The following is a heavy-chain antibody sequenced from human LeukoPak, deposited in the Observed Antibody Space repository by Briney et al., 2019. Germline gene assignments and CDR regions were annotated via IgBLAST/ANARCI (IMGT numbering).Heavy chain of an antibody. J-gene: IGHJ4*02. D-gene: IGHD6-13*01. CDR1: GYTFTAYY. CDR3: ARGPSSSWYYLTPDY. V-gene: IGHV1-2*02. Sequence: ASVKVSCKASGYTFTAYYIHWVRRAPGQGLEWMGWINPNNGGTNYAQKLQGRVTMTTDTSTSTAYMELRSLRSDDTAVYYCARGPSSSWYYLTPDYWGQGTLVTVSS. CDR2: INPNNGGT.